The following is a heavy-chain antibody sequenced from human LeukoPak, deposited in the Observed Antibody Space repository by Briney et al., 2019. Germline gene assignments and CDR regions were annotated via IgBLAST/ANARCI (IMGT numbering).Heavy chain of an antibody. Sequence: SETLSLTCTVSGGSISSYYWSWIRQPAGKGLEWIGRIYTSGSTNYNPSLKSRVTMSVDTSKNQFSLKLSSVTAADTAMYYCARSPDSSGWYGVDYWGQGTLVTVSS. J-gene: IGHJ4*02. V-gene: IGHV4-4*07. CDR2: IYTSGST. CDR1: GGSISSYY. D-gene: IGHD6-19*01. CDR3: ARSPDSSGWYGVDY.